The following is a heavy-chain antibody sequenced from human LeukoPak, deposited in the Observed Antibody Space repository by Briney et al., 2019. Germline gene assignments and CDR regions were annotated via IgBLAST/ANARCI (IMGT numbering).Heavy chain of an antibody. CDR1: GFTFDDYT. V-gene: IGHV3-43*01. Sequence: GGSLRLSCAASGFTFDDYTMHWVRQAPGKGLEWVSLISWDGGSTYYADSVKGRFTISRDNSKNSLYLQMNSLRTEDTALYYCAKDSEGYSGYEWGRAFDIWGQGTMVTVSS. CDR2: ISWDGGST. CDR3: AKDSEGYSGYEWGRAFDI. D-gene: IGHD5-12*01. J-gene: IGHJ3*02.